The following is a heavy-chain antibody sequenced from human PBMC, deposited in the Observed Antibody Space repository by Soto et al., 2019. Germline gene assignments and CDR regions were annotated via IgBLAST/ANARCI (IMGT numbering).Heavy chain of an antibody. Sequence: EVQLLESGGGLVKPGVSLRLSCAASGFTFSSYGMNWVRQAPGKGLEWVSSISSGSSFIYYADSVKGRFTISRDNATKALYLEMNSLRVAVTAVYYCARARLGRYYVDTGDYWAQGLLVGVS. J-gene: IGHJ4*02. CDR3: ARARLGRYYVDTGDY. V-gene: IGHV3-21*01. CDR1: GFTFSSYG. CDR2: ISSGSSFI. D-gene: IGHD1-26*01.